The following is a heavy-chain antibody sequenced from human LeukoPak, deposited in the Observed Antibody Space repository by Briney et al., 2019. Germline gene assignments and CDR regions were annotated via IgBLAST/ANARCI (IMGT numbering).Heavy chain of an antibody. Sequence: GGSLRLSCAASGFTFSSYGMHWIRQAPGKGLEWVAFIRNDGSIIYNADSVKGRFTISRDNSKNTLYLRMNSLRADDTAVYYCAKDTPLCYFDYWGQGTLVTVSS. V-gene: IGHV3-30*02. CDR1: GFTFSSYG. CDR2: IRNDGSII. D-gene: IGHD3-16*01. J-gene: IGHJ4*02. CDR3: AKDTPLCYFDY.